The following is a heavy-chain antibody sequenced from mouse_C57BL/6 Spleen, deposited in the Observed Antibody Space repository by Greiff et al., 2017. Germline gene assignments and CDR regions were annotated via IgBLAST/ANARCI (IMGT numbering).Heavy chain of an antibody. CDR3: ARRGTGDYYAMDY. D-gene: IGHD4-1*01. J-gene: IGHJ4*01. CDR2: IDPSDSYT. V-gene: IGHV1-69*01. CDR1: GYTFTSYW. Sequence: QVQLKQPGAELVMPGASVKLSCKASGYTFTSYWMHWVKQRPGQGLEWIGEIDPSDSYTNYNQKFKGKSTVTVDKSSSTAYMQLRSLTSEDSAVYYGARRGTGDYYAMDYWGQGTSVTVSS.